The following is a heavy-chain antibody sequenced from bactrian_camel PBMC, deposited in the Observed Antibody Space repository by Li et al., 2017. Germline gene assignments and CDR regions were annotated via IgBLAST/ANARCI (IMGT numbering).Heavy chain of an antibody. CDR1: GFTTNNCG. CDR2: LSPDGTT. Sequence: VQLVESGGGSAQAGGSLRLSCSAHGFTTNNCGMDWFRQAPGKQREWVASLSPDGTTTYADSVKGRFTISRDNAKNTVYLQMNSLKPEDTAVYYCAADASDCYERRGYWGQGTQVTVS. CDR3: AADASDCYERRGY. J-gene: IGHJ6*01. V-gene: IGHV3S53*01. D-gene: IGHD3*01.